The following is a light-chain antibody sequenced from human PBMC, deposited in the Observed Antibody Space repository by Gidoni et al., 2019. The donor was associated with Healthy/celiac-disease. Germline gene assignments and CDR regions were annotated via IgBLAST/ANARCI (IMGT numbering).Light chain of an antibody. Sequence: QSDLTPPASVSGSPGQSITISCTGTSSDVGGYNYVSWYQQHPGKAPKLMIYEVSNRPSGVSNRFSGSKSGNTASLTISGLQAEDEADYYCSSYTSSSTLYVFGTGTKVTVL. CDR1: SSDVGGYNY. J-gene: IGLJ1*01. CDR2: EVS. V-gene: IGLV2-14*01. CDR3: SSYTSSSTLYV.